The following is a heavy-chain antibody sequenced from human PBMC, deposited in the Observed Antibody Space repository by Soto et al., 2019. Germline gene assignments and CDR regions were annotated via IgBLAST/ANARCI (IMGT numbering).Heavy chain of an antibody. CDR3: ANDRAATKIAVADC. Sequence: GGSLRLSCAASGFTFSSYAMSWVRQAPGKGLEWVSAISGSGGSTYYADSVKGRFTISRDNSKNTLYLQMNSLRAEDTAVYYCANDRAATKIAVADCWGQGTLVTVSS. D-gene: IGHD6-19*01. V-gene: IGHV3-23*01. CDR2: ISGSGGST. J-gene: IGHJ4*02. CDR1: GFTFSSYA.